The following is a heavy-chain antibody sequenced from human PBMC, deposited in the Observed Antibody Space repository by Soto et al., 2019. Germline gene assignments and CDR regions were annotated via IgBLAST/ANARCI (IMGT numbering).Heavy chain of an antibody. J-gene: IGHJ6*02. CDR2: INPNSGGT. Sequence: GASVKVSCKASGYTFTDYYMHWVRQAPGQGLEWMGWINPNSGGTNYAQKFQGWVTVTRDTSISTAYMELSRLRSDDTAVYYCARDTILTYYYDSSGYYEGGYYYYGMDVWGQGTTVTVSS. CDR3: ARDTILTYYYDSSGYYEGGYYYYGMDV. V-gene: IGHV1-2*04. CDR1: GYTFTDYY. D-gene: IGHD3-22*01.